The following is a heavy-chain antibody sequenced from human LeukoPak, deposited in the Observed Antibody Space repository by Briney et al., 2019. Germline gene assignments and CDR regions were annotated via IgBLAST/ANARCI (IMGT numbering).Heavy chain of an antibody. V-gene: IGHV1-8*01. D-gene: IGHD6-19*01. CDR3: ARSISGWYRKDWFDP. CDR1: GYTFTSYD. CDR2: MNPNSGNT. J-gene: IGHJ5*02. Sequence: ASVKVSCKASGYTFTSYDIHWVRQATGQGLEWMGWMNPNSGNTGYAQKFQGRVTMTRNTSMSTAYMELSSLRSEDTAVYYCARSISGWYRKDWFDPWGQGTLVTVSS.